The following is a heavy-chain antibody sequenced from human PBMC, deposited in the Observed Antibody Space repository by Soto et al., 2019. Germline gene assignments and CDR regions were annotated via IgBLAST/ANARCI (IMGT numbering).Heavy chain of an antibody. CDR3: TKDEGRFLRNYFNYGIDV. CDR1: GFDFSDHG. Sequence: GGSLRLSCAASGFDFSDHGMHWVRQAPGEGLEWVTVISYDGTAKYYKESVKGRFTTSRDNSKKTLYLQIDSLRVEDTAVYYCTKDEGRFLRNYFNYGIDVWGLGTTVTVSS. J-gene: IGHJ6*02. V-gene: IGHV3-33*03. D-gene: IGHD3-3*01. CDR2: ISYDGTAK.